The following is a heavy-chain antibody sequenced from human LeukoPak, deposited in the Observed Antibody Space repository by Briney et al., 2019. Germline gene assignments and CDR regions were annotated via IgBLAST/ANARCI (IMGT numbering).Heavy chain of an antibody. V-gene: IGHV3-23*01. J-gene: IGHJ3*02. CDR3: ARDRKVRGTYDAFDI. CDR2: ISGSGGST. CDR1: GFTFSSYA. Sequence: PGGSLRLSCAASGFTFSSYAMSWVRQAPGKGLEWVSAISGSGGSTYYADSVKGRFTISRDNSKNTLYLQMNSLRAEDTAVYYCARDRKVRGTYDAFDIWGQGTMVTVSS. D-gene: IGHD3-10*01.